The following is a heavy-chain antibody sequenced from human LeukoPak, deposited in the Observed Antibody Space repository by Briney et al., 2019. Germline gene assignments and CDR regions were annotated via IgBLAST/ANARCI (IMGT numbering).Heavy chain of an antibody. V-gene: IGHV1-69*05. CDR2: IIPIFGTA. CDR1: GGTFSSYA. Sequence: SVKVSCKAPGGTFSSYAISWVRQAPGQGLEWMGGIIPIFGTANYAQKFQGRVTITTDESTSTAYMELSSLRSEDTAVYYCARDHAVAGTSWFDPWGQGTLVTVSS. CDR3: ARDHAVAGTSWFDP. J-gene: IGHJ5*02. D-gene: IGHD6-19*01.